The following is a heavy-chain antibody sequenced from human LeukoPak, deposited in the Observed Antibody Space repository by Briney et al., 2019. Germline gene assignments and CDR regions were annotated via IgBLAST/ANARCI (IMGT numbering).Heavy chain of an antibody. D-gene: IGHD6-13*01. CDR1: GFTFSSYS. Sequence: GGSLRLSCAASGFTFSSYSMNWVRQAPGKGLEWVSSISSSSSYIYYADSVKGRFTISRGNAKNSLYLQMSSLRAEDTAVYYCASDSHSSSWYAYWGQGTLVTVSS. CDR3: ASDSHSSSWYAY. CDR2: ISSSSSYI. J-gene: IGHJ4*02. V-gene: IGHV3-21*01.